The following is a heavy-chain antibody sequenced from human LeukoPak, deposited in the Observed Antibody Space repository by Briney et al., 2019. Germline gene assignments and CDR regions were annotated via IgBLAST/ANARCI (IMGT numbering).Heavy chain of an antibody. J-gene: IGHJ4*02. CDR2: IYYSGST. CDR3: ASLAYCGGDCYSFDY. V-gene: IGHV4-39*01. CDR1: GGSISSSSYY. Sequence: SETLSLTCTVSGGSISSSSYYWGWIRQPPGKRLEWIGSIYYSGSTYYNPSLKSRVTISVDTSKNQFSLKLSSVTAADTAVYYCASLAYCGGDCYSFDYWGQGTLVTVSS. D-gene: IGHD2-21*02.